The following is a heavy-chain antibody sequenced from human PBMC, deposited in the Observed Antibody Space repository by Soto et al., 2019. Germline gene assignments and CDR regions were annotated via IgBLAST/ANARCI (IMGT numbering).Heavy chain of an antibody. V-gene: IGHV1-69*12. D-gene: IGHD5-12*01. J-gene: IGHJ4*02. CDR1: GGTFSSYA. CDR3: AREEDGYNNKRGDY. CDR2: IIPILGTA. Sequence: QVQLVQSGAEVKKPGSSVKVSCKASGGTFSSYAISWVRQAPGQGLEWMGGIIPILGTANYAQKFQGRVTVTAREFXSTAYMELSSLRSEDTAVYYCAREEDGYNNKRGDYWGQGTLVTVSS.